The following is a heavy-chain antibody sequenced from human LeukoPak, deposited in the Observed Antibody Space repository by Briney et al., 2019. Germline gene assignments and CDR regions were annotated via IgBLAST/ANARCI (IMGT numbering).Heavy chain of an antibody. CDR2: ISYDGSNK. Sequence: GGSLRLSCAASGFTFSSYAMHWVRQAPGKGLEWVAVISYDGSNKYYADSVKGRFTISRDNSKNTLYLQMSSLRAEDTAVYYCARTGPRQWLPSDAFDIWGQGTMVTVSS. CDR3: ARTGPRQWLPSDAFDI. D-gene: IGHD6-19*01. J-gene: IGHJ3*02. V-gene: IGHV3-30-3*01. CDR1: GFTFSSYA.